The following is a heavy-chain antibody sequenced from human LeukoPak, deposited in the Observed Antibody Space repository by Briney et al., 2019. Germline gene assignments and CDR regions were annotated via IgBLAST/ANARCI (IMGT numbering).Heavy chain of an antibody. V-gene: IGHV1-8*01. CDR3: ARGPNMVRGVIRDY. CDR2: MNPNSGNT. D-gene: IGHD3-10*01. Sequence: ASVKVSCKASGYTFTSYDINWVRQATGQGLEWMGWMNPNSGNTGYAQKFQGRVTMTRNTSISTAYMELSSLRSEDTAVYYCARGPNMVRGVIRDYWGQGTLVTVSS. J-gene: IGHJ4*02. CDR1: GYTFTSYD.